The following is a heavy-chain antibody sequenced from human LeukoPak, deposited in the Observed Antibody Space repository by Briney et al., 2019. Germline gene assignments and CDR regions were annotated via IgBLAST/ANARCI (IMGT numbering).Heavy chain of an antibody. D-gene: IGHD1-14*01. CDR3: ARGRNPFDI. Sequence: GGSLRLSCAASGFTFSSYWMSWVRQAPGKGLEWVANIKQDGSDKYCVDSVEGRFTISRDNAKDSPYLQMNSLRADDTALYYCARGRNPFDIWGQGTMLTVSS. CDR2: IKQDGSDK. J-gene: IGHJ3*02. CDR1: GFTFSSYW. V-gene: IGHV3-7*01.